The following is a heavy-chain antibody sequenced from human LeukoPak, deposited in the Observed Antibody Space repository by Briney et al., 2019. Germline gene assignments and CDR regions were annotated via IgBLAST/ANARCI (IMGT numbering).Heavy chain of an antibody. CDR3: ARGEETFDY. V-gene: IGHV4-59*01. CDR2: IYYSGST. D-gene: IGHD1-26*01. CDR1: GGSISSYY. Sequence: SETLSLTCTVSGGSISSYYWSWIRQPPGKGLEWIGYIYYSGSTNYNPSLKCRVTISVDTSKNQFSLKLSSVTAADTAVYYCARGEETFDYWGQGTLVTVSS. J-gene: IGHJ4*02.